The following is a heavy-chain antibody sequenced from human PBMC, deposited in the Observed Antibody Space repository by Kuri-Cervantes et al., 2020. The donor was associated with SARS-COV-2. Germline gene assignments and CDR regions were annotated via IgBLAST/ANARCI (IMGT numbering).Heavy chain of an antibody. CDR3: ARKSNWAAFFDY. CDR2: IYYSGST. D-gene: IGHD7-27*01. CDR1: GGSISSYY. V-gene: IGHV4-59*01. J-gene: IGHJ4*02. Sequence: SETLSLTCTVSGGSISSYYWSWIRQPPGKGLEWIGYIYYSGSTNYNPSLKSRVTISVDTSKNQFSLKLSSVTAADTAVYYCARKSNWAAFFDYWGQGTLVNVAS.